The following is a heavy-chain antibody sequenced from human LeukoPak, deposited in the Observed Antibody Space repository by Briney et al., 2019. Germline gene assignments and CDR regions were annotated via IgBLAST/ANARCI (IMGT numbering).Heavy chain of an antibody. D-gene: IGHD3-10*01. J-gene: IGHJ4*02. CDR3: ARLRGSGSYLKPTHFDY. V-gene: IGHV1-18*01. CDR2: ISAYNGNT. CDR1: GYTFTSYG. Sequence: GASVKVSCKASGYTFTSYGISWVRQAPGQGLEWMGWISAYNGNTNYAQKLQGRVTMTTDTSTSTAYMELRSLRSDDTAVYYCARLRGSGSYLKPTHFDYWGQGTLVTVSS.